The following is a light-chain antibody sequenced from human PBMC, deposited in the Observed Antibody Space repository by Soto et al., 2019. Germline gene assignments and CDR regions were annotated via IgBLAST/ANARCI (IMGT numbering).Light chain of an antibody. J-gene: IGKJ5*01. V-gene: IGKV3-20*01. CDR2: GAA. CDR1: ESLSNNY. Sequence: EIVLTQSPGTLSLSPGERATPSCRSSESLSNNYLAWYKQKPGQAPRLLITGAASRAPGIPDRFSGSGSGTDLTLSINSLEPEDFVVYFCQQYGRLPITFGQGTRLEMK. CDR3: QQYGRLPIT.